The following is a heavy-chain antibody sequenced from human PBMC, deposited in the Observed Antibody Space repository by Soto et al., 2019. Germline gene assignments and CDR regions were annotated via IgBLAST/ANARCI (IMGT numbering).Heavy chain of an antibody. Sequence: QVQLQESGPGLVKPSQTLSLTCTVSGGSISSGGYYWSWIRQHPGKGLEWIGYIYYSRSTYYNPSLKSRVTISVDTSKNQFSLQLSSVAAADTAVYYCARDLSWGPFDYWGQGTLVTVSS. J-gene: IGHJ4*02. CDR2: IYYSRST. CDR1: GGSISSGGYY. CDR3: ARDLSWGPFDY. V-gene: IGHV4-31*03. D-gene: IGHD7-27*01.